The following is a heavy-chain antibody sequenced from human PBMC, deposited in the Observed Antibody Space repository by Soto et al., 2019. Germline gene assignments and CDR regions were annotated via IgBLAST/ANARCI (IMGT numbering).Heavy chain of an antibody. CDR2: INSDGSST. CDR1: GFTFSSYW. V-gene: IGHV3-74*01. CDR3: WAYGSGSCVVFYYFGMDV. J-gene: IGHJ6*02. D-gene: IGHD3-10*01. Sequence: EVQLVESGGGLVQPGGSLRLSCAASGFTFSSYWMHWVRQAPGKGLVWVSRINSDGSSTSYADSVKGRFTISRDNAQNTLYRQTHSPRAEDTAVCYCWAYGSGSCVVFYYFGMDVWGQGTPVTVSS.